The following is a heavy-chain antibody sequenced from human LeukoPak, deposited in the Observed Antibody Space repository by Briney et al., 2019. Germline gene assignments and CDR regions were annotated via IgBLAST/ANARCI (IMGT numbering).Heavy chain of an antibody. D-gene: IGHD3-16*02. CDR2: IKEDGSEK. CDR1: EFTLRNYW. Sequence: GGSLRLSCAASEFTLRNYWMSWVRQAPGKGLEWVATIKEDGSEKYYVDSVKGRFTISRENAKNSLYLQMNSLRAEDTAVYYCAKRTLDYDYVWGSYRFWGQGTLVTVSS. J-gene: IGHJ4*02. CDR3: AKRTLDYDYVWGSYRF. V-gene: IGHV3-7*03.